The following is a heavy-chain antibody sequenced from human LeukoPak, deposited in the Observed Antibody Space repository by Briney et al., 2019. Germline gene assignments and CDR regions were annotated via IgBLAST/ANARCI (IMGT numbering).Heavy chain of an antibody. V-gene: IGHV3-23*01. CDR3: AKEVSVDGGNSNGYFDL. D-gene: IGHD4-23*01. Sequence: GGSLRLSCAASGFTFSSYAMSWVRQAPGKGLEWVSVVSGSGGTTYYAAPVKGRFTISRDSTKNTLHLQMNSLRAEDTAVYYCAKEVSVDGGNSNGYFDLWGRGTLVTVSS. CDR1: GFTFSSYA. CDR2: VSGSGGTT. J-gene: IGHJ2*01.